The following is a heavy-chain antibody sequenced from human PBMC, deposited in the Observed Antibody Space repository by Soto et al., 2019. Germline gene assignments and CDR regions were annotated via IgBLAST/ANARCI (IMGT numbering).Heavy chain of an antibody. D-gene: IGHD3-16*01. J-gene: IGHJ6*02. CDR1: GDSISSGNKY. CDR3: ARVPSPFDYYYAMDV. Sequence: TSETLSLTCTVSGDSISSGNKYWSWIRQPPGKGLEWIGYIYSRGSTYYNPSLKSRLSISLHTSDNQFSLKFDSVTDADSAVYYCARVPSPFDYYYAMDVWGHGTTVTVSS. V-gene: IGHV4-30-4*01. CDR2: IYSRGST.